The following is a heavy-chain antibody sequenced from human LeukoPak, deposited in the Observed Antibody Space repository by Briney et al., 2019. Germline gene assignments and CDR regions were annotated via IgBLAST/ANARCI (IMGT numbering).Heavy chain of an antibody. CDR3: ARSGGAVAGMAFDY. D-gene: IGHD6-19*01. V-gene: IGHV4-59*08. Sequence: SETLSLTCTVSGGSISSYYWSWIRQPPGKGLEWIGYIYYSGSTNYNPSLKSRVTISVDTSKNQFSLKLSPVTAADTAVYYCARSGGAVAGMAFDYWGQGTLVTVSS. CDR2: IYYSGST. CDR1: GGSISSYY. J-gene: IGHJ4*02.